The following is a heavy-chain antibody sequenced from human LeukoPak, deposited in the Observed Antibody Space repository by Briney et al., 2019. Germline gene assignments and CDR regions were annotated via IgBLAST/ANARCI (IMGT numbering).Heavy chain of an antibody. CDR3: AREYDILTGYYPGAGMANWFDP. CDR2: IYATGST. J-gene: IGHJ5*02. D-gene: IGHD3-9*01. CDR1: GGSISSGSYY. Sequence: KSSETLSLTCTVSGGSISSGSYYWSWIRQPAGKGLEWIGRIYATGSTNYNPSLQSRVTISVDTSKNQFSLRLTSVTAADTAVYYCAREYDILTGYYPGAGMANWFDPWGQGTLVTVSS. V-gene: IGHV4-61*02.